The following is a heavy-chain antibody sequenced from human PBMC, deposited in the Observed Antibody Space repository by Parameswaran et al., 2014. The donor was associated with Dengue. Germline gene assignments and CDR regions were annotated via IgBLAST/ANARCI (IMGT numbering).Heavy chain of an antibody. D-gene: IGHD6-19*01. CDR2: IYYSGST. V-gene: IGHV4-39*07. Sequence: VRQAPGKGLEWIGSIYYSGSTYYNPSLKSRVTISVDTSKNQFSLKLSSVTAADTAAYYCAREVVGSGWRNYYYYGMDVWSQGTTVTVSS. CDR3: AREVVGSGWRNYYYYGMDV. J-gene: IGHJ6*02.